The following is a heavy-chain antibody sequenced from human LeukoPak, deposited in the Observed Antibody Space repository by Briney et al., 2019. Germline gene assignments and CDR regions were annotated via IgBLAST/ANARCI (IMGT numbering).Heavy chain of an antibody. D-gene: IGHD3-22*01. V-gene: IGHV3-9*01. CDR1: GFTFDDSA. CDR3: AKAPPYYSDSSGYFQH. Sequence: GGSLRLSCAASGFTFDDSATHWVRQVPGKGLEWVSGISWNSGIIDYADSVKGRFTISRDNAKNSLYLQMNNLRPDDTAFYYCAKAPPYYSDSSGYFQHWGQGTLVTVSS. J-gene: IGHJ1*01. CDR2: ISWNSGII.